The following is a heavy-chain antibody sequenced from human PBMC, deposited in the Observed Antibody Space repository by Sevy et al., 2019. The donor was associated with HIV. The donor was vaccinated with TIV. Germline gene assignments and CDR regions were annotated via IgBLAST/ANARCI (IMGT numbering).Heavy chain of an antibody. Sequence: GGSLRLSCAASGFTFSSYWMSWVRQAPGKGLEWVANIKQDGSEKYYVHSVKGRFTISRDNAKNSLYLQMNSLRAEDTAVYYCARDYDFWSGYYTRGVGARYAFDIWGQGTMVTVSS. CDR3: ARDYDFWSGYYTRGVGARYAFDI. CDR2: IKQDGSEK. CDR1: GFTFSSYW. J-gene: IGHJ3*02. V-gene: IGHV3-7*01. D-gene: IGHD3-3*01.